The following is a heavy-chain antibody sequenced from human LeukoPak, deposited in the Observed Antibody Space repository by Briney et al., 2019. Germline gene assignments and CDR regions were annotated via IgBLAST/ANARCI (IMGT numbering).Heavy chain of an antibody. V-gene: IGHV3-7*01. Sequence: GGSLRLSCGASGFTFSNYWMTWVRQAPGKGLEWVANIKQDASETFYVDSVRGRFTISRDNAKNSLYLQMDSLKVEDTAVYYCARSPHILTGENFDYWGQGTLVTVSS. CDR1: GFTFSNYW. J-gene: IGHJ4*02. D-gene: IGHD3-9*01. CDR3: ARSPHILTGENFDY. CDR2: IKQDASET.